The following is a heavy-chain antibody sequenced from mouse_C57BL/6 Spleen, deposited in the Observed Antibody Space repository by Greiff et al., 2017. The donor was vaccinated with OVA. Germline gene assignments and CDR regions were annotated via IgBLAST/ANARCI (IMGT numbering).Heavy chain of an antibody. CDR2: INPSTGGT. CDR3: ARGDGYYFDY. V-gene: IGHV1-43*01. D-gene: IGHD2-3*01. J-gene: IGHJ2*01. Sequence: EVQLQQSGPELVKPGASVKISYMHWVKQSSEKSLEWIGEINPSTGGTSYNQKFKGKATLTVDKSSSTAYMQLKSLTSEDSAVYYCARGDGYYFDYWGQGTTLTVSS.